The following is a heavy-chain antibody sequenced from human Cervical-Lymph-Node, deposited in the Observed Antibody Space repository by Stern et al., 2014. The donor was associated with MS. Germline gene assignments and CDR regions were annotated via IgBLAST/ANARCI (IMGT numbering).Heavy chain of an antibody. CDR1: GGTFNSYA. CDR3: ARGEYCTSTNCPFDAFDM. Sequence: VQLVESGAEVKRPGSSVHVSCKASGGTFNSYAISWVRQAPGQGLEWMGAIIPFFGAANYAQKFQERVTITADKFTGTSYMELSSLRSEDTALYYCARGEYCTSTNCPFDAFDMWGQGTMVAVSS. CDR2: IIPFFGAA. J-gene: IGHJ3*02. D-gene: IGHD2-2*01. V-gene: IGHV1-69*06.